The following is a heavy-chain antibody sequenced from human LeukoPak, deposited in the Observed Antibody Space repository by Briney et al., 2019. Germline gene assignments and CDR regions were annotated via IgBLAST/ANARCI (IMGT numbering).Heavy chain of an antibody. D-gene: IGHD4-17*01. J-gene: IGHJ4*02. Sequence: SETLSLTCTVSGGSISDAAYYWSWIRQHPGEGLEWIGYVFYSGSTSYNPSLKSRVTISVDTSKNQFSLKLTSVTAADTAVYYCARQFAYGDYAEELGDYFDYWGRGTLVTVSS. CDR1: GGSISDAAYY. CDR2: VFYSGST. V-gene: IGHV4-31*03. CDR3: ARQFAYGDYAEELGDYFDY.